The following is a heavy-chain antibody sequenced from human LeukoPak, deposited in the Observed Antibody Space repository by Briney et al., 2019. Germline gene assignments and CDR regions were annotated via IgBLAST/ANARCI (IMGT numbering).Heavy chain of an antibody. D-gene: IGHD2-21*02. CDR2: IYSGGST. V-gene: IGHV3-53*01. Sequence: GGSLRLSCAASGFTVSGNYMSWLRQAPGKGLEWVSIIYSGGSTYYADSVTGRFTISRDNSKDTLFLQMHSLRPGDTAVYYCVREDTPATANYWGQGTLVTISS. J-gene: IGHJ4*02. CDR3: VREDTPATANY. CDR1: GFTVSGNY.